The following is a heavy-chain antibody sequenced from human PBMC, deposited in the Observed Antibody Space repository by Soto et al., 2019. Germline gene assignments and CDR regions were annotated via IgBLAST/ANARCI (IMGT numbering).Heavy chain of an antibody. J-gene: IGHJ4*02. Sequence: EVQLVESGGGLVQPGGSLRLSCAASGFTVSTKYMSWVRQAPGKGLEWVAVIYSGGSTFYADSVRGRFTSSRDNSKNTVNLQMNSLRSEDTAVYYWARDPGAADYWGQGTLVTVSS. CDR2: IYSGGST. V-gene: IGHV3-66*01. D-gene: IGHD7-27*01. CDR1: GFTVSTKY. CDR3: ARDPGAADY.